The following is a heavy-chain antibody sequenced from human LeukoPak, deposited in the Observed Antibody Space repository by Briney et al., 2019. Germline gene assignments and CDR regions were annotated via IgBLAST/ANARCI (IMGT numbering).Heavy chain of an antibody. J-gene: IGHJ4*02. CDR3: ARSTMVRGVISRNDY. D-gene: IGHD3-10*01. CDR1: GFTFSSYS. Sequence: PGGSLRLSCAASGFTFSSYSMTWVRQAPGKGLEWVSSISSSSSYIYYADSVKGRFTISRDNAKNSLYLQMNSLRAEDTAVYYCARSTMVRGVISRNDYWGQGTLVTVSS. V-gene: IGHV3-21*01. CDR2: ISSSSSYI.